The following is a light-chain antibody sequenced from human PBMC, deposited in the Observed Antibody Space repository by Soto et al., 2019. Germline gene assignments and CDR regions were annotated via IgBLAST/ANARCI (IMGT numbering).Light chain of an antibody. J-gene: IGLJ2*01. CDR2: SNN. V-gene: IGLV1-44*01. CDR3: AAWDDSLKGKV. CDR1: SSNIGSNT. Sequence: QSVLTQPPSASGTPGQRVTISCSGSSSNIGSNTVNWYQQLPGTAPKLLIYSNNRRPSGVPDRFSGSKSGTSASLTISGLQSEDEADYYCAAWDDSLKGKVFGGGTKLTVL.